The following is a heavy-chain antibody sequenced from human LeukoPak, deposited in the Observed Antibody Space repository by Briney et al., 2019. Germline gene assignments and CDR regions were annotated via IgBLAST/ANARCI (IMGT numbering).Heavy chain of an antibody. J-gene: IGHJ5*02. CDR2: IYTSGST. Sequence: SETLSLTCTVSGASISSSTYYWSWIRQPAGKGLEWIGRIYTSGSTNYNPSLKSRVTISVDTSKNQFSLKLSSVTAADTAVYYCARGRPRDEGVDWFDPWGQGTLVTVSS. V-gene: IGHV4-61*02. CDR3: ARGRPRDEGVDWFDP. CDR1: GASISSSTYY.